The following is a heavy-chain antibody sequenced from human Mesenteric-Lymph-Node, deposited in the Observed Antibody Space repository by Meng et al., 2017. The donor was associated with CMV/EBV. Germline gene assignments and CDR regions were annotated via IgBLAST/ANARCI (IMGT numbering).Heavy chain of an antibody. CDR2: ISAYNGNT. CDR1: GYTFTSYG. D-gene: IGHD3-3*01. J-gene: IGHJ5*02. CDR3: ARGPDTTRQYYDFWSGYDLIPRNNWFDP. V-gene: IGHV1-18*01. Sequence: ASVKVSCKASGYTFTSYGISWVRQAPGQGLEWMGWISAYNGNTNYAQKLQGRVTMTTDTSTSTAYMELRSLRSDDTAVYYCARGPDTTRQYYDFWSGYDLIPRNNWFDPWGQGTLVTVSS.